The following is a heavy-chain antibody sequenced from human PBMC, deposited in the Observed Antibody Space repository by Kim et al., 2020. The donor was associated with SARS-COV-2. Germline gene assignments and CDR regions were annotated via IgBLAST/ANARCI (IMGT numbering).Heavy chain of an antibody. Sequence: YKDYAVHVKSRITINSATSKNQFSLQLLSVTAEDTAVYYCAKGWLKVGFDYWGQGILVTVSS. CDR3: AKGWLKVGFDY. D-gene: IGHD1-26*01. CDR2: YK. J-gene: IGHJ4*02. V-gene: IGHV6-1*01.